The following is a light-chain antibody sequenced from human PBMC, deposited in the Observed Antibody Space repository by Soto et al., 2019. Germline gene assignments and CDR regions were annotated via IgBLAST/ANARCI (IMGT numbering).Light chain of an antibody. CDR3: KQYGSSPLYT. Sequence: EIVLTQSPGTLSLSPGERATLSCRASQSVSSSYLAWYQHKPGQAPRLLIYGASSRATGIPDRFSGSGSGTDFTLTISSLEPEDLAVYYCKQYGSSPLYTFGQGTKLEIK. V-gene: IGKV3-20*01. CDR2: GAS. J-gene: IGKJ2*01. CDR1: QSVSSSY.